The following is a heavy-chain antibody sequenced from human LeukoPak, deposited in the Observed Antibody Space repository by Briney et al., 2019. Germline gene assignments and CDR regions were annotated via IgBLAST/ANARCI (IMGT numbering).Heavy chain of an antibody. D-gene: IGHD2-2*01. Sequence: PSETLSLTCTVSGGSISSSSYSWGWIRQPPGKGLEWIGSIYYSGSTYYNPSLKSRVTISVDTSKNQFSLKLSSVTAADTAVYYCARHSSPDVVPAAIRSGIDPWGQGTLVTVSS. CDR1: GGSISSSSYS. CDR3: ARHSSPDVVPAAIRSGIDP. V-gene: IGHV4-39*01. J-gene: IGHJ5*02. CDR2: IYYSGST.